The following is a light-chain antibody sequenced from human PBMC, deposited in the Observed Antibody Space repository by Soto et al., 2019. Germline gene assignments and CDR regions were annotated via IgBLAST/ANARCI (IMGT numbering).Light chain of an antibody. CDR3: QHLT. CDR2: GAS. Sequence: EIVLTQSPGTLSLSPGERATLSCRASQSISSSYLAWYQQKPGQAPRLLLSGASRRATGIPDRFSGSGSGTVFTLTISRLEPEDFAVYYCQHLTFGGGTKVDIK. V-gene: IGKV3-20*01. J-gene: IGKJ4*01. CDR1: QSISSSY.